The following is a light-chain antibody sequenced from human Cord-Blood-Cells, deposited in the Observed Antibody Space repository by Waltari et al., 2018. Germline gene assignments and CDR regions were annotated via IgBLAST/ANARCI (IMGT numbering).Light chain of an antibody. CDR3: QVWDSSSDHP. J-gene: IGLJ3*02. CDR1: NIGSKS. CDR2: YDS. V-gene: IGLV3-21*04. Sequence: SYVLTQPPSESVAPGKTARITCGGNNIGSKSVHWYQQKPGQAPVLVIYYDSDRPSGIPERFSGSNSGNTATLTISRVEAGDEADYYCQVWDSSSDHPFGGGTKLTVL.